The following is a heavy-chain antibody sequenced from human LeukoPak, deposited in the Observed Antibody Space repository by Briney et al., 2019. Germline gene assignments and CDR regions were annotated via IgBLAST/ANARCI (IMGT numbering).Heavy chain of an antibody. CDR2: IIPIFGTA. Sequence: GRIIPIFGTANYAQKFQGRVTITADESTSTAYMELSSLRSEDTAVYYCARGQLPYLYYFDYWGQGTLVTVSS. CDR3: ARGQLPYLYYFDY. J-gene: IGHJ4*02. V-gene: IGHV1-69*01. D-gene: IGHD5-18*01.